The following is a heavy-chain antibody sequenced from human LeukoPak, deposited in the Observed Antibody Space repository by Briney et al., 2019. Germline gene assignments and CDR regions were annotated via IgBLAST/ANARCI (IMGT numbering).Heavy chain of an antibody. CDR2: INPKTGGI. J-gene: IGHJ5*02. CDR3: AREWGPNYVQGWFDP. Sequence: ASVKISCKTSGYTFSDFYIHWVRQAPGQGLEWMGWINPKTGGITYSQKFKGRVTMTRDTSLNTAHMEVTGLTFGDTAVYYCAREWGPNYVQGWFDPWGQGTLVSVSS. D-gene: IGHD3-10*02. CDR1: GYTFSDFY. V-gene: IGHV1-2*02.